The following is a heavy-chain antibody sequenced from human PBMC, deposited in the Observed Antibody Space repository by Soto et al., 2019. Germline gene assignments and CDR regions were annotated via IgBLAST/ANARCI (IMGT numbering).Heavy chain of an antibody. Sequence: SLRLSCAASGFSFSIYAMSWVRQAPGKGLEWVSGISSSGGSTFYADSVRGRFTISRDNSKNTLYLQMNGLRAEDTAVYYCAKVLGSGWSSTYYFDYWGQGTLVTVSS. CDR3: AKVLGSGWSSTYYFDY. CDR2: ISSSGGST. V-gene: IGHV3-23*01. D-gene: IGHD6-19*01. J-gene: IGHJ4*02. CDR1: GFSFSIYA.